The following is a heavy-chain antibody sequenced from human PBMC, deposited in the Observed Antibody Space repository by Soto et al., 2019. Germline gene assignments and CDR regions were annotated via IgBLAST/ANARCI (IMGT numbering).Heavy chain of an antibody. D-gene: IGHD3-10*01. CDR1: GFTFNDYA. CDR2: ISRTGDST. J-gene: IGHJ5*02. Sequence: EVQVLESGGGLVQPGGSLRLSCAASGFTFNDYAMSWVRQAPGKGLEWVSLISRTGDSTYFADSVKGRFTISRDNSKNALYLQMNSLIAEDTAVYYCARTYYYGSGTYPRFDPWGQGTLVTVSS. CDR3: ARTYYYGSGTYPRFDP. V-gene: IGHV3-23*01.